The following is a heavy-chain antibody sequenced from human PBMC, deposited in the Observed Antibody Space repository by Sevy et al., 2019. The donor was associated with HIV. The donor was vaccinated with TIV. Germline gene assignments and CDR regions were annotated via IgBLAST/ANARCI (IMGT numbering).Heavy chain of an antibody. CDR2: ISGSGTST. CDR3: ARYLRSRGSSWGIDY. CDR1: GFIFSDYA. V-gene: IGHV3-23*01. J-gene: IGHJ4*02. Sequence: GGSLRLSCAASGFIFSDYAMSWVRQASGKALEWVSGISGSGTSTYYADSVKGRFTISRDNSKNTLYLQMNSLRAEDTAVYYCARYLRSRGSSWGIDYWGQGTLVTVSS. D-gene: IGHD6-13*01.